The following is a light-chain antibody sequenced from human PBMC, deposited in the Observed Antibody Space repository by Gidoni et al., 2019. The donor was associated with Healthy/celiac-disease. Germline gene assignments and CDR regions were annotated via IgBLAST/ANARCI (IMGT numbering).Light chain of an antibody. Sequence: DIVMTQSPLSLPVTPGEPASISCRSSQSLLHSNGYNYLDWYLQKPGQSPQLLIYLGSNRAAGVPDRFSGSGSGTDFTLKISRVEAEDVGVYYCMQALQTPLSTFGPXTKVDIK. CDR3: MQALQTPLST. J-gene: IGKJ3*01. CDR2: LGS. CDR1: QSLLHSNGYNY. V-gene: IGKV2-28*01.